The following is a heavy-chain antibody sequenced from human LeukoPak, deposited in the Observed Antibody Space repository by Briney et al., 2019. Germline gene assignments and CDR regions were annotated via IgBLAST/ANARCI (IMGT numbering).Heavy chain of an antibody. V-gene: IGHV3-30*03. CDR1: GFTFSSYG. Sequence: GGSLRLSCAASGFTFSSYGMHWVRQAPGKGLEWVAVISYDGSNKYYADSVKGRFTISRDNSKNTLYLEMNSLRPEDTAVYYCARDPSSAPQSSYWADNWFDPWGQGTLVTVSS. D-gene: IGHD2-8*02. CDR3: ARDPSSAPQSSYWADNWFDP. J-gene: IGHJ5*02. CDR2: ISYDGSNK.